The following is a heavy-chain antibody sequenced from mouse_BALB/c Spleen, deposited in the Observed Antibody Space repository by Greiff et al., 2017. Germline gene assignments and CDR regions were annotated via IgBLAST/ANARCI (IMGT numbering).Heavy chain of an antibody. CDR3: ARSGIYDDAWFAF. CDR2: ISSGSSTI. CDR1: GFTFSSFG. J-gene: IGHJ3*01. Sequence: EVKLMESGGGLVQPGGSRKLSCAASGFTFSSFGMHWVRQAPEKGLEWVAYISSGSSTIYYADTVKGRFTISRDNPKNTLFLQMTSLRSEDTAMYYCARSGIYDDAWFAFWGQGTLVTVSA. D-gene: IGHD2-4*01. V-gene: IGHV5-17*02.